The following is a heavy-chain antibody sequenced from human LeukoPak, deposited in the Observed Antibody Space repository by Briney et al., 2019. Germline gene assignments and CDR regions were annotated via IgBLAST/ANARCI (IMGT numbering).Heavy chain of an antibody. CDR2: INHSGST. Sequence: SETLSLTCAVYGGSFSGYYWSWIRQPPGKGLEWVGEINHSGSTNYNPSLKSRVTISVDTSKNQFSLKLSSVTAADTAVYYCARGTMTTVTHYFDYWGQGTLVTVSS. CDR3: ARGTMTTVTHYFDY. CDR1: GGSFSGYY. V-gene: IGHV4-34*01. D-gene: IGHD4-17*01. J-gene: IGHJ4*02.